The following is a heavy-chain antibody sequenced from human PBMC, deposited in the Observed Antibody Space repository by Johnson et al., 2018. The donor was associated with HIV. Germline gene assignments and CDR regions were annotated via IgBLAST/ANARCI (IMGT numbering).Heavy chain of an antibody. CDR2: INQYGNEK. CDR1: GFTFNKYW. D-gene: IGHD3-10*01. J-gene: IGHJ3*02. V-gene: IGHV3-7*05. Sequence: VQLVESGGGLVQPGGSLRVSCAASGFTFNKYWMNWVRQAPGKGLEWVANINQYGNEKYFVDSVKGRFTISRDNAKNSLYLQLNSLRTEDTAVDYCTTGISWFGAITFDIWGQGTMVTVSS. CDR3: TTGISWFGAITFDI.